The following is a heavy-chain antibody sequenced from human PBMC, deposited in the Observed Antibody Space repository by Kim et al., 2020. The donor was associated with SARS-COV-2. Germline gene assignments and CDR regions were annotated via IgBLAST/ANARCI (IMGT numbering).Heavy chain of an antibody. V-gene: IGHV4-34*01. J-gene: IGHJ1*01. Sequence: SETMSLTCAVYGGSFSGYYWSWIRQPPGKGLEWIGEINHSGSTNYNPSLKSRVTISVDTSKNQFSLKLSSVTAADTAVYYCARARIVGATGGYFQHWGQGTLVTVSS. CDR2: INHSGST. D-gene: IGHD1-26*01. CDR3: ARARIVGATGGYFQH. CDR1: GGSFSGYY.